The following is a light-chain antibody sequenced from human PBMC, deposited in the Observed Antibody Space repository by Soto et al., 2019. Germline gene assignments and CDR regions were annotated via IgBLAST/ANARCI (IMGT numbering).Light chain of an antibody. CDR1: SSDVGGYYY. CDR3: SSYAGSNNWV. V-gene: IGLV2-8*01. J-gene: IGLJ3*02. CDR2: EVN. Sequence: QSALTQPPSASGSPEQSVTFSCTGTSSDVGGYYYVSWYQQHPGKAPKLMIYEVNKRPSGVPDRFSGSKSGNTASLTVSGLQAEDEADYYCSSYAGSNNWVFGGGTKLTVL.